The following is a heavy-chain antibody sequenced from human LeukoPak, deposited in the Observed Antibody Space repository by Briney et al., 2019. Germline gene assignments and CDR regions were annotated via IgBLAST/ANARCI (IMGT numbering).Heavy chain of an antibody. J-gene: IGHJ3*02. V-gene: IGHV1-46*01. CDR2: INPSGGST. Sequence: ASVKVSCKASGYTFTSYYMHWVRQAPGQGLEWMGIINPSGGSTSYAQKFQGRVTMTRDTSISTAYMELSRLRSDDTAVYYCARGSSGWPHDAFDIWGQGTMVTVSS. CDR1: GYTFTSYY. CDR3: ARGSSGWPHDAFDI. D-gene: IGHD6-19*01.